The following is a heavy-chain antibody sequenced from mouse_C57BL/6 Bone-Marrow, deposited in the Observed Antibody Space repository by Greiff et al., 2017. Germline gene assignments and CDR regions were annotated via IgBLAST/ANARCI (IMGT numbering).Heavy chain of an antibody. V-gene: IGHV1-81*01. CDR2: IYPRSGNT. Sequence: VQLQQSGAELARPGASVKLSCKASGYTFTSYGISWVKQRTGQGLEWIGEIYPRSGNTYYNEKFKGKATLTADESSSTTYMELRSLTSEDSAVYFCARENYYGSSSYYFDYWGQGTTLTVSS. D-gene: IGHD1-1*01. CDR3: ARENYYGSSSYYFDY. CDR1: GYTFTSYG. J-gene: IGHJ2*01.